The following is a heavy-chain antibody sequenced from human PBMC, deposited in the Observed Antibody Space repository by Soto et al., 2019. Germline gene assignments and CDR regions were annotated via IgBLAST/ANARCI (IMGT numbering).Heavy chain of an antibody. CDR3: ARLGYIVVVTAIPYYFDY. Sequence: GESLKISCKGSGYSFNSYWIGWVRQMPGKGLEWMGIIYPGDSDTRYSPSFQGQVTISADKSISTAYLQWSSLKASDTAMYYCARLGYIVVVTAIPYYFDYWGQGTLVTVSS. D-gene: IGHD2-21*02. CDR1: GYSFNSYW. J-gene: IGHJ4*02. CDR2: IYPGDSDT. V-gene: IGHV5-51*01.